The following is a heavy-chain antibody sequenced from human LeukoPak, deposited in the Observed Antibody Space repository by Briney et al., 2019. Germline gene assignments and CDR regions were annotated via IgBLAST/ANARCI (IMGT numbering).Heavy chain of an antibody. Sequence: SVKVSCKASGYTFTGYYMHWVRQAPGQGLEWMGGIIPIFGTANYAQKFQGRVTITADKSTSTAYMELSSLRSEDTAVYYCARVKGTTVTTYDYWGQGTLVTVSS. CDR2: IIPIFGTA. CDR1: GYTFTGYY. CDR3: ARVKGTTVTTYDY. D-gene: IGHD4-17*01. V-gene: IGHV1-69*06. J-gene: IGHJ4*02.